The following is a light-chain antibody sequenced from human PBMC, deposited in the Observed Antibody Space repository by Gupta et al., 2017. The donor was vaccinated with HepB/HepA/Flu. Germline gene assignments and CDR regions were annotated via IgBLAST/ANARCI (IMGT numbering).Light chain of an antibody. V-gene: IGLV5-45*02. J-gene: IGLJ3*02. Sequence: QAVLTQPPPLSASPGASASLTCTLRSGVNVDLSRIYWYQQKPGSPPQFLLRYKSDSDKQQGSGVPSRFSGSKDASANAGILLISGLQSEDEADYYCMIWHSSTWLFGGGTKLTVL. CDR1: SGVNVDLSR. CDR3: MIWHSSTWL. CDR2: YKSDSDK.